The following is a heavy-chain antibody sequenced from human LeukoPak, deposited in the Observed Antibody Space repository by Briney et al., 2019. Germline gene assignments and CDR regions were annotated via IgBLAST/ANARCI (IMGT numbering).Heavy chain of an antibody. J-gene: IGHJ4*02. CDR3: ARGGGNRHFDS. D-gene: IGHD2-15*01. CDR2: IHTTGST. CDR1: VGFTTYDY. Sequence: SETLSLTCSVSVGFTTYDYWNWIRQPAGKAPEWIGRIHTTGSTNYNPSLKSRLTMTLDKSRKQFSLKVTSMTAADTALYYCARGGGNRHFDSWGQGILVTVSS. V-gene: IGHV4-4*07.